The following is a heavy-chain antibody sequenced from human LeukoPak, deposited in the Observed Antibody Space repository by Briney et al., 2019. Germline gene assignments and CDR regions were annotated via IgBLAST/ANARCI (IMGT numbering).Heavy chain of an antibody. J-gene: IGHJ4*02. CDR1: GFTFSSYS. Sequence: GGSLRLSCAASGFTFSSYSMNWVRQAPGKGLEWISYISGSGSVSYYEDSVKGRFTISRDNAKNSLYLQMNSLRDEDTALYYCARDALYMVRDPKFLPTYWGQGTLVTVSS. CDR2: ISGSGSVS. CDR3: ARDALYMVRDPKFLPTY. V-gene: IGHV3-48*02. D-gene: IGHD3-10*01.